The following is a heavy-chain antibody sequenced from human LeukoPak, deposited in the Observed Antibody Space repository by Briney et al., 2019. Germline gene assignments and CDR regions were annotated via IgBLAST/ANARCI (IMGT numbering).Heavy chain of an antibody. Sequence: GASVKVSCKASGYTFTSYGISWVRQAPGQGLEWMGWISAYNGNTNYAQKLQGRVTMTTDTSTSTAHMELRSLRSDDTAVYYCARVEGSGSYYNEYYFDYWGQGTLVTVSS. CDR3: ARVEGSGSYYNEYYFDY. D-gene: IGHD3-10*01. J-gene: IGHJ4*02. CDR2: ISAYNGNT. CDR1: GYTFTSYG. V-gene: IGHV1-18*01.